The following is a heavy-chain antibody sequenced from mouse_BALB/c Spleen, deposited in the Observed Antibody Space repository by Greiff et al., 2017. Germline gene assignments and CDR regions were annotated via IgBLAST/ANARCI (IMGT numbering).Heavy chain of an antibody. V-gene: IGHV1-80*01. Sequence: VKLQESGAELVRPGSSVKISCKASGYAFSSYWMNWVKQRPGQGLEWIGQIYPGDGDTNYNGKFKGKATLTADKSSSTAYMQLSSLTSEDSAVYFCASQAIYSVYFDYWGQGTTLTVSS. CDR1: GYAFSSYW. CDR2: IYPGDGDT. CDR3: ASQAIYSVYFDY. D-gene: IGHD3-2*02. J-gene: IGHJ2*01.